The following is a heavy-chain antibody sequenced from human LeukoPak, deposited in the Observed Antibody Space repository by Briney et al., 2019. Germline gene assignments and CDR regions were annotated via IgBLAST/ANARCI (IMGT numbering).Heavy chain of an antibody. V-gene: IGHV3-21*06. J-gene: IGHJ4*02. CDR3: AGGIDY. CDR1: GFSFSTYS. CDR2: INSGSSYM. Sequence: GSLRLSCAASGFSFSTYSINWVRQAPGKGLEWVSSINSGSSYMTYADSVRGRFTISRDNAKNSVYMQMNSLRVEDTAVYYCAGGIDYWGRGTLVTVSS.